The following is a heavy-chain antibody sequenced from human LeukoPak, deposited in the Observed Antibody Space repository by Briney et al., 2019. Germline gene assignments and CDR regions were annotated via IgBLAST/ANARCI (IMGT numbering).Heavy chain of an antibody. CDR3: AKDVAGGNFLYYFHY. D-gene: IGHD4-23*01. CDR2: ISWNGGSI. V-gene: IGHV3-9*01. Sequence: QPGGSLRLSCAASGFSLDAYAMHWVRQVPGKGLEWVSGISWNGGSIAYADAVKGRFTISRDNAKNSLFLQMNSLRAEDTALYYCAKDVAGGNFLYYFHYWGQGTLVTVSS. J-gene: IGHJ4*02. CDR1: GFSLDAYA.